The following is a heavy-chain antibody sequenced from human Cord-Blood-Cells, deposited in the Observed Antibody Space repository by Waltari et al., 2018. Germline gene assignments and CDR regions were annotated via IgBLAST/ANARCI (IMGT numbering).Heavy chain of an antibody. J-gene: IGHJ4*01. CDR1: GNTLTRYY. V-gene: IGHV1-2*02. Sequence: QVRLVQSGAEVKKTGASVRVSCKASGNTLTRYYMHWVRQAPGQGLEGRWGVNPSRGGTSDAEKLQGRVTRTRETSISTANMETSGLRSDDTAVDYGATTPHGGFGTFDDWGHVTLVSVSS. D-gene: IGHD1-7*01. CDR3: ATTPHGGFGTFDD. CDR2: VNPSRGGT.